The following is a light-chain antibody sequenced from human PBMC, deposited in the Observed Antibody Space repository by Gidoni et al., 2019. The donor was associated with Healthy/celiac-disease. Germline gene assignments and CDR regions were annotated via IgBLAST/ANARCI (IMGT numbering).Light chain of an antibody. CDR2: GAS. Sequence: ELVLTQSPGTLSLSPVERATFSCRASHSVRSSYLAWYQQKPGQAPRLLIYGASSRATGIPDRFSGSGSGTDFTLNISRLEPEDFAVYYCQQYGSSPYTFGQGTKLEIK. CDR1: HSVRSSY. CDR3: QQYGSSPYT. V-gene: IGKV3-20*01. J-gene: IGKJ2*01.